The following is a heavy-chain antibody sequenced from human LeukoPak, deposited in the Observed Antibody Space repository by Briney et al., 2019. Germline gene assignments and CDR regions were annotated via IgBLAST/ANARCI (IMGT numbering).Heavy chain of an antibody. D-gene: IGHD6-13*01. V-gene: IGHV4-39*01. J-gene: IGHJ4*02. Sequence: SETRSLTCTVSGGSISSSSYYWGWIRQPPGKGLEWIGSIYYSGSTYYNPSLKSRVTISVDTSKNQFSLKLSSVTAADTAVYYCARRIAAARGTFDYWGQGTLVTVSS. CDR3: ARRIAAARGTFDY. CDR2: IYYSGST. CDR1: GGSISSSSYY.